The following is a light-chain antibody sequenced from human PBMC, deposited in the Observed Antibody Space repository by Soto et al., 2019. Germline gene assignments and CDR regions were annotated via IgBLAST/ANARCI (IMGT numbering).Light chain of an antibody. CDR1: MSDVVTYNL. Sequence: QSVLSQPASVSGSPGQSIPISCTGTMSDVVTYNLVSWFQQHPGKAPKLMIFEVSERPSGVSNRSSGSKSGNAASLTISGLQAGDEADYYCAAWDDSLNGYDFGTGTKVTVL. J-gene: IGLJ1*01. CDR3: AAWDDSLNGYD. V-gene: IGLV2-23*02. CDR2: EVS.